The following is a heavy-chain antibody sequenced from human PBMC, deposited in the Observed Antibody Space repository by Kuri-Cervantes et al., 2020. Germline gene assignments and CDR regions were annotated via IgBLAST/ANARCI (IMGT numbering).Heavy chain of an antibody. D-gene: IGHD3-9*01. CDR2: INHSGST. CDR3: ARPYELRYFDWPPMDV. V-gene: IGHV4-34*01. CDR1: GGSFSGYY. J-gene: IGHJ6*02. Sequence: ESLKISCAVYGGSFSGYYWSWIRQPPGKGLEWIGEINHSGSTNYNPSLKSRVTISVDTSKNQFSLKLSSVTAADTAVYYCARPYELRYFDWPPMDVWGQGTTVTVSS.